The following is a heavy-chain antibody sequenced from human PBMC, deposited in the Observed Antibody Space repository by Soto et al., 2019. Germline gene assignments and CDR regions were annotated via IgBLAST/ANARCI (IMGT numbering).Heavy chain of an antibody. CDR1: GGSISSYY. CDR2: IYYSGST. V-gene: IGHV4-59*01. D-gene: IGHD3-22*01. Sequence: PSETLSLTCTVSGGSISSYYWSWIRQPPGKGLEWIGYIYYSGSTNYNPSLKSRVTTSVDTSKNQFSLKLSSVTAADTAVYYCARVRDYYDSSGYYDYYYYGMDVWGQGTTVTVSS. J-gene: IGHJ6*02. CDR3: ARVRDYYDSSGYYDYYYYGMDV.